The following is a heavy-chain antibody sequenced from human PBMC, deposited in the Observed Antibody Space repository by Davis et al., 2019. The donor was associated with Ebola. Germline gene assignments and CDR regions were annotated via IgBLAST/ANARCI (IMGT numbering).Heavy chain of an antibody. CDR3: ARAIKHCSSTSCSIAFDI. Sequence: SETLSLTCAVYGGSFSGYYWSWIRQPPGKGLEWIGEINHSGTTNYNPSLKSRVTISVDTSKNQFSLTLSSVTAADTAVYYCARAIKHCSSTSCSIAFDIWGQGTMVTVSS. J-gene: IGHJ3*02. V-gene: IGHV4-34*01. CDR1: GGSFSGYY. D-gene: IGHD2-2*01. CDR2: INHSGTT.